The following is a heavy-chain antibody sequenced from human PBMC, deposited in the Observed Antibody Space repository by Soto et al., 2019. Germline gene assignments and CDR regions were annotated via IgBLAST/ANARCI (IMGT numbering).Heavy chain of an antibody. D-gene: IGHD2-15*01. CDR1: GFFISSGNY. CDR2: IFHGGNT. V-gene: IGHV4-38-2*01. J-gene: IGHJ3*01. Sequence: SETLSLTCAVSGFFISSGNYWGWIRKHPGKGLEWIGSIFHGGNTYYNPSLKSRVTISVDMSKNQFSLKLNSVTAADTAVYYCARARWYDASDVWGQGTVVTVSS. CDR3: ARARWYDASDV.